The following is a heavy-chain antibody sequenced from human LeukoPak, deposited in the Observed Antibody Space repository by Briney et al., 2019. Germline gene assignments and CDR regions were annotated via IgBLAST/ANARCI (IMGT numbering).Heavy chain of an antibody. CDR1: GGSFSGYY. J-gene: IGHJ6*02. V-gene: IGHV4-34*01. CDR3: AREPYSGYGMDV. D-gene: IGHD1-26*01. CDR2: INHSGNT. Sequence: SETLSLTCAVYGGSFSGYYWSWIRQPPGKGLEWIGEINHSGNTNYNPSLRSRVTISVDTSKNQFSLKLSSVTAADTAVYYCAREPYSGYGMDVWGQGTTVTVSS.